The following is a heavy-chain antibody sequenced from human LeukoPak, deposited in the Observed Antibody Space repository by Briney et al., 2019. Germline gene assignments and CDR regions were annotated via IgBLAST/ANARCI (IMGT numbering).Heavy chain of an antibody. CDR1: GGTFSSYA. Sequence: SVKVSCKASGGTFSSYAISWVRQAPGQGLEWMGGIIPIFGTANYAQKFQGRVTITTDESTSTAYMELSSLRSVDTAVYYCATGTGPGIAAAGTAYYYYYYMDVWGKGTTVTVSS. CDR2: IIPIFGTA. J-gene: IGHJ6*03. V-gene: IGHV1-69*05. D-gene: IGHD6-13*01. CDR3: ATGTGPGIAAAGTAYYYYYYMDV.